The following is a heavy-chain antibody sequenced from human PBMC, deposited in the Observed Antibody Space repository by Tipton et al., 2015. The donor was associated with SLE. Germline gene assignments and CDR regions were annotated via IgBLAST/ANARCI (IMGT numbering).Heavy chain of an antibody. CDR2: IRYDRSNK. CDR1: GFTFSSYG. J-gene: IGHJ4*02. CDR3: AKDKAAANPDYFDY. D-gene: IGHD6-13*01. Sequence: SLRLSCAASGFTFSSYGMHWVRQAPGKGLEWVAFIRYDRSNKYYADSVKGRFTISRDNAKNSLYLQMNSLRAEDTALYYCAKDKAAANPDYFDYWGQGTLVTVSS. V-gene: IGHV3-30*02.